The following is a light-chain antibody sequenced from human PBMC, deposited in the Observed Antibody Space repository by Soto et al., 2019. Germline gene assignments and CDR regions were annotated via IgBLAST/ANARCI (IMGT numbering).Light chain of an antibody. CDR3: QQYDNLPF. CDR2: DAS. J-gene: IGKJ4*01. Sequence: DIQMTQSPSSLSASVGDRVTITCQASQDISNYLNWYQQKPGKAPKLLIYDASNLETGVPSRFSGGGSGTDFTFTISSLQPEDIATYYCQQYDNLPFLGGGTKVDIK. V-gene: IGKV1-33*01. CDR1: QDISNY.